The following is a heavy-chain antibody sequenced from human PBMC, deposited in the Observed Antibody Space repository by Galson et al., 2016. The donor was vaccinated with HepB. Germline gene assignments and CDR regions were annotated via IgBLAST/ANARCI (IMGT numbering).Heavy chain of an antibody. V-gene: IGHV3-48*03. CDR1: GFNFSDYE. CDR2: ISDSSSNR. CDR3: VREPRAEAYYYDY. D-gene: IGHD6-19*01. J-gene: IGHJ4*02. Sequence: SLRLSCAGFGFNFSDYEMNWVRQVPGKGLEWVSYISDSSSNRYYHLDSVRGRFTISRDNAQSSLYLHMDNLRDEDTAVYYCVREPRAEAYYYDYWGRGTLVIVSS.